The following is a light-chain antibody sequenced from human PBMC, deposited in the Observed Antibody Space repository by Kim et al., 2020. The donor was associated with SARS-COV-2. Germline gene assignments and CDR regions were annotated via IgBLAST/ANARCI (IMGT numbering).Light chain of an antibody. CDR1: QSLVYSDGNTY. V-gene: IGKV2-30*01. Sequence: DIVMTQFPLSLPVTLGQPASISCRSSQSLVYSDGNTYLSWFQQRPGQAPRRLIYKVSNRDSGVPDRYSGSGSGTDFTLKITSVEAEDVGIFYYMQGSRSPPNTFGQGAKLVI. CDR2: KVS. CDR3: MQGSRSPPNT. J-gene: IGKJ2*01.